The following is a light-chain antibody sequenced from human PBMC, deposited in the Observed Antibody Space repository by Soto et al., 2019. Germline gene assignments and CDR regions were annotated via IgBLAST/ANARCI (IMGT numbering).Light chain of an antibody. J-gene: IGKJ5*01. Sequence: EIVLTQSPATLSLSPGERATLSCRASQSVRRYLAWYQQKPGQAPRLLIYDASTRATGIPARFSGSGSGTDFTLTISRLEPEDFAVYYCQQYGSSPFTFGQGTRLEIK. CDR2: DAS. V-gene: IGKV3-20*01. CDR3: QQYGSSPFT. CDR1: QSVRRY.